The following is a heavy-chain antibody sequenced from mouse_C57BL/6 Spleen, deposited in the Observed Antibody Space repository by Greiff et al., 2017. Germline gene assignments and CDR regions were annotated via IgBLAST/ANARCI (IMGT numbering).Heavy chain of an antibody. J-gene: IGHJ2*01. CDR3: ARGFDD. CDR2: ISAGGSYT. CDR1: GFTFSSYA. Sequence: EVKLMESGGGLVKPGGSLKLSCAASGFTFSSYAMSWVRQTPEKRLEWVATISAGGSYTYNPDNVKGRFPISRANAKNNLYLQMSHLKTEDTSIYYCARGFDDWGQGTTLTVSS. V-gene: IGHV5-4*03.